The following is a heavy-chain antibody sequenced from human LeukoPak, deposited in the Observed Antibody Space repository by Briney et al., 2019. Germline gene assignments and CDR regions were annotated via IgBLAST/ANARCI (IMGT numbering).Heavy chain of an antibody. Sequence: GGSLRLSCAASGFTISSNYMRWVRQAPGKGLKGVSVIYSGGSTYYADSMKGRFTISRDNSKNTLYLQMNSLRAEDTAVYYCAREPRNYYDSSGYYEDAFDIWGQGTMVTVSS. J-gene: IGHJ3*02. CDR3: AREPRNYYDSSGYYEDAFDI. CDR2: IYSGGST. V-gene: IGHV3-66*02. D-gene: IGHD3-22*01. CDR1: GFTISSNY.